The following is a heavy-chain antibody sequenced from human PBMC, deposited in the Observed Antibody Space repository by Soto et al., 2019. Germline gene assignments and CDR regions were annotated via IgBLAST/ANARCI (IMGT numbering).Heavy chain of an antibody. Sequence: GGSLRLSCAASGFTFSSYAMHWVRQAPGKGLEWVAVISYDGSNKYYADSVKGRFTISRDNSKNTLYLQMNSLRAEDTAVYYCAREAASYNWNDENDAFDIWGQGTMVTVSS. D-gene: IGHD1-20*01. V-gene: IGHV3-30-3*01. CDR1: GFTFSSYA. CDR2: ISYDGSNK. J-gene: IGHJ3*02. CDR3: AREAASYNWNDENDAFDI.